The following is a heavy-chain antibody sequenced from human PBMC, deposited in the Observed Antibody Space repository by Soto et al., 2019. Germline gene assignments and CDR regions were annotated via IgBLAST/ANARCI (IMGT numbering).Heavy chain of an antibody. CDR2: IIPVFGTP. J-gene: IGHJ4*02. D-gene: IGHD6-13*01. Sequence: SVKVSCKASGYSFSSHAITWVRQAPGQGLEWMGGIIPVFGTPSYAQKFQGRVTISADKSTNTSSLELRSLRSGDTAVYYCARGGALSTSWYWGDGLDSWGQGTQVTVSS. V-gene: IGHV1-69*06. CDR3: ARGGALSTSWYWGDGLDS. CDR1: GYSFSSHA.